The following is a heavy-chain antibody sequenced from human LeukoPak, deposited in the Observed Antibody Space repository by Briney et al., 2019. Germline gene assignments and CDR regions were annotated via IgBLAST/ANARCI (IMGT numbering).Heavy chain of an antibody. CDR2: IIPMFGTA. CDR1: GGTFSSYE. J-gene: IGHJ4*02. D-gene: IGHD3-22*01. V-gene: IGHV1-69*06. CDR3: ARREGGGGVYYYDSSGYSDY. Sequence: ASVKVSCKASGGTFSSYEISWVRQAPGQGLEWMGGIIPMFGTAKYAQKFQGRVTITADKSTSTAYMELSSLRSDDTAVYYCARREGGGGVYYYDSSGYSDYWGQGTLVTVSS.